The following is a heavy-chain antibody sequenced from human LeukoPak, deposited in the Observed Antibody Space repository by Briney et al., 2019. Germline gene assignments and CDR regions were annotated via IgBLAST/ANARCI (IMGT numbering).Heavy chain of an antibody. V-gene: IGHV4-59*01. D-gene: IGHD3-16*01. CDR3: AGFGDYGDY. CDR2: IYYSGST. Sequence: PSETLSLTCTVSGVSISSYYWSWIRQPPGKGLEWIGYIYYSGSTNYNPSLKSRVTISVDTSKNQFSLKLSSVTAADTAVYYCAGFGDYGDYWGQGTLVTVSS. CDR1: GVSISSYY. J-gene: IGHJ4*02.